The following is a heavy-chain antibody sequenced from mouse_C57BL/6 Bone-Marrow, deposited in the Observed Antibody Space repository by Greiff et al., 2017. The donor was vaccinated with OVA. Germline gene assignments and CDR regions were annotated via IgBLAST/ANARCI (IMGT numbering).Heavy chain of an antibody. V-gene: IGHV5-4*01. Sequence: VQLKESGGGLVKPGGSLKLSCAASGFTFSSYAMSWVRQTPEKRLEWVATISDGGSYTYYPDNVKGRFTISRDNAKNNLYLQMSHLKSEDTAMYYCASHYYGSSYYYAMDYWGQGTSVTVSS. J-gene: IGHJ4*01. CDR1: GFTFSSYA. D-gene: IGHD1-1*01. CDR3: ASHYYGSSYYYAMDY. CDR2: ISDGGSYT.